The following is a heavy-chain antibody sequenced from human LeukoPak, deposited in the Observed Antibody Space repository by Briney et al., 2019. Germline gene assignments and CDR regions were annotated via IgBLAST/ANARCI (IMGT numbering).Heavy chain of an antibody. CDR2: IYYSGST. V-gene: IGHV4-39*01. Sequence: SETLSLTCTVSGGSISSSSYYWGWIRQPPGKGLEWIGSIYYSGSTYYNPSLKSRVTISVDTYKNQFSLKLSSVTAADTAVYYCARGSDYYDSSGYLQHDAFDIWGQGTMVTVSS. CDR1: GGSISSSSYY. D-gene: IGHD3-22*01. CDR3: ARGSDYYDSSGYLQHDAFDI. J-gene: IGHJ3*02.